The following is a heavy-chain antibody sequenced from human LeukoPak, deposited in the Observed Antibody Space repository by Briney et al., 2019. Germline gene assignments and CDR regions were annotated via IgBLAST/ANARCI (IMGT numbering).Heavy chain of an antibody. J-gene: IGHJ5*02. CDR2: IYHGGST. CDR1: RGSISSYY. CDR3: ARGRYYYDSSGYPYNWFDP. Sequence: SETLSLTCIVSRGSISSYYWSWIRQPPGRGLEWIGYIYHGGSTNYNPSLKSRVTVSGDTSKNKFFLNLSSVTAADTAMYYCARGRYYYDSSGYPYNWFDPWGQGTLVTVSS. V-gene: IGHV4-59*01. D-gene: IGHD3-22*01.